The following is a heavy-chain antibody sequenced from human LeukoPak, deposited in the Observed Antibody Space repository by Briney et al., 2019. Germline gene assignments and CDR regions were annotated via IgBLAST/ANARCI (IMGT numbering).Heavy chain of an antibody. CDR3: AREGGYSGYDWLAVAGSPLDY. Sequence: QTGGSLRLSCAASGFTFSSYEMNWVRQAPGKGLEWVSYISSSGSTIYYAGSVKGRFTISRDNAKNSLYLQMNSLRAEDTAVYYCAREGGYSGYDWLAVAGSPLDYWGQGTLVTVSS. J-gene: IGHJ4*02. D-gene: IGHD5-12*01. V-gene: IGHV3-48*03. CDR2: ISSSGSTI. CDR1: GFTFSSYE.